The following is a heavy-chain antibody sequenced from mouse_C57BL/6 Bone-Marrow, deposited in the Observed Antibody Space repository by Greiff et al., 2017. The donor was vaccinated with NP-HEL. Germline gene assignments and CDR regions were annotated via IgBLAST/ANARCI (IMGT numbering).Heavy chain of an antibody. CDR1: GYTFTSYG. J-gene: IGHJ3*01. Sequence: QVRLQQSGAELARPGASVKLSCKASGYTFTSYGISWVKQRTGQGLEWIGEIYPRSGNTYYNEKFKGKATLTADKSSSTAYMELRSLTSEDSAVYFCARGKAGAYWGQGTLVTVSA. CDR3: ARGKAGAY. V-gene: IGHV1-81*01. CDR2: IYPRSGNT.